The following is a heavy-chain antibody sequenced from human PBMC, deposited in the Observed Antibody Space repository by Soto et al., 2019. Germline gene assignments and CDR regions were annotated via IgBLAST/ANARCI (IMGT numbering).Heavy chain of an antibody. Sequence: EVQLVESGGGLVQPGGSLRLSCAASGFTFRTSWMYWVRQPPGKGLVWVSRINDDGSTTTYADSVKGRFTISRDDAKNTLFMQMDSRGDEDMGVYYGARGKYGPDYWGQGTLVTVSS. CDR3: ARGKYGPDY. D-gene: IGHD3-10*01. CDR1: GFTFRTSW. J-gene: IGHJ4*02. CDR2: INDDGSTT. V-gene: IGHV3-74*03.